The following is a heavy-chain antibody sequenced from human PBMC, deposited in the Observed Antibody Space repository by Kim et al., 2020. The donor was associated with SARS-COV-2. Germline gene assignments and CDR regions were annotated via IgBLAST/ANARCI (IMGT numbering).Heavy chain of an antibody. CDR2: IDIDGSSK. CDR3: ARGSYHCMDV. Sequence: GGSLRLSCAASGFTFSNYSMHWVRQAPGKGLVWVSRIDIDGSSKGYADSVKGRFTISRDNAKNTLYLQMNSLRAEDTAVYYCARGSYHCMDVWCQGTTVT. J-gene: IGHJ6*02. V-gene: IGHV3-74*01. CDR1: GFTFSNYS.